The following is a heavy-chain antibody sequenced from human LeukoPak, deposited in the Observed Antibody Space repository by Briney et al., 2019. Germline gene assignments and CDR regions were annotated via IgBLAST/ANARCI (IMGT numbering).Heavy chain of an antibody. CDR3: TTFYTRLTDY. D-gene: IGHD2/OR15-2a*01. J-gene: IGHJ4*02. CDR2: INQDGGEK. V-gene: IGHV3-7*05. Sequence: GGPLRLSCAACGITFNTYWLSWVRQAPGKGLEWLVTINQDGGEKYYVGSVKGRFTISRDNAKNSLFLQMNSLRAGDTAVYYCTTFYTRLTDYWGQGTLVTVS. CDR1: GITFNTYW.